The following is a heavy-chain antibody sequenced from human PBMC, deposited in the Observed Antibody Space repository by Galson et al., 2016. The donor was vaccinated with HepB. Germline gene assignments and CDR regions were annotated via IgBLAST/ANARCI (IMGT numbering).Heavy chain of an antibody. V-gene: IGHV1-46*01. CDR3: ARDSSGSIVDY. D-gene: IGHD1-26*01. CDR1: GYSFTSYY. CDR2: INPSSESA. Sequence: SVKVSCKASGYSFTSYYLHWVRQAPGQGLEWMGVINPSSESATYAQEFQGRVTMTRDTSSNTVYMEVSSLRSEDTAMYYCARDSSGSIVDYWGQGTLVTVSS. J-gene: IGHJ4*02.